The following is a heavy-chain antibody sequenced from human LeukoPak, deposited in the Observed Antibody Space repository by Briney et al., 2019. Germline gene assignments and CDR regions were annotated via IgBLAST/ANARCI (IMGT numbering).Heavy chain of an antibody. J-gene: IGHJ4*02. Sequence: SETLSLTCTVSGGSISSYYWSWIRQPPGKGLEWLGYIYYSGSTNYNPSLKSRVTISVDTSKNQFSLKPSSVTAADTAVYYCARHVRYCSGGSCYGLNDYWGQGTLVTVSS. CDR3: ARHVRYCSGGSCYGLNDY. CDR2: IYYSGST. V-gene: IGHV4-59*01. D-gene: IGHD2-15*01. CDR1: GGSISSYY.